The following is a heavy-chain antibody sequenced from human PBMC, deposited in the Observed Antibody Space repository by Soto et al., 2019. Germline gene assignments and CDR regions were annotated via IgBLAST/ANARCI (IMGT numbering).Heavy chain of an antibody. D-gene: IGHD3-22*01. CDR2: ISSSSSTI. V-gene: IGHV3-48*01. Sequence: GGSLRLSCASSGFTFSSYSMNWVRQAPGKGLEWVSYISSSSSTIYYADSVKGRFTISRDNAKNSLYLQMNSLRAEDTAVYYCARDDLSYYYDSSGYLGDYWGQGTLVTVSS. J-gene: IGHJ4*02. CDR1: GFTFSSYS. CDR3: ARDDLSYYYDSSGYLGDY.